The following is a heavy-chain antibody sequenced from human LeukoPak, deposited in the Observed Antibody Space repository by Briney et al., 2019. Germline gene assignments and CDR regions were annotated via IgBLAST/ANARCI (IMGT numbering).Heavy chain of an antibody. CDR1: GFTFSSYA. CDR2: ISGSGGST. V-gene: IGHV3-23*01. D-gene: IGHD3-22*01. Sequence: TGGSLRLSRAASGFTFSSYAMSWVRQAPGKGLEWVSAISGSGGSTYYADSVKGRFTISRDNSKNTLYLQMNSLRAEDTAVYYCANQYYYDSSGYYTTPFDYWGQGTLVTVSS. CDR3: ANQYYYDSSGYYTTPFDY. J-gene: IGHJ4*02.